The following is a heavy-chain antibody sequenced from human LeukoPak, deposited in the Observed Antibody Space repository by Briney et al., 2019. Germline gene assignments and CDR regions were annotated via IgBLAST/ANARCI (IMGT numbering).Heavy chain of an antibody. V-gene: IGHV3-48*03. Sequence: GGPLRLSCAASGFTFSSYEMNWVRQAPGKGLEWVSYISSSGSTIYYADSVKGRFTISRDNAKNSLYLQMNSLRAEDTAVYYCAELGITMVGGVWGKGTTVTISS. CDR1: GFTFSSYE. CDR3: AELGITMVGGV. J-gene: IGHJ6*04. CDR2: ISSSGSTI. D-gene: IGHD3-10*02.